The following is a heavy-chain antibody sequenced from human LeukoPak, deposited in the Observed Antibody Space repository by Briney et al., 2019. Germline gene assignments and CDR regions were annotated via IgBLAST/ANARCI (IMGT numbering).Heavy chain of an antibody. J-gene: IGHJ6*02. CDR1: GFTFSSYG. D-gene: IGHD3-22*01. Sequence: GTSLRLSCAASGFTFSSYGMHWVRQAPGKGLEWVAVIWYDGSNKYYADSVKGRFTISRDNSKNTLYLQMNSLRAEDTAVYYCARGYYYDSSGYRNYYYGMDVWGQGTTVTVSS. CDR2: IWYDGSNK. V-gene: IGHV3-33*08. CDR3: ARGYYYDSSGYRNYYYGMDV.